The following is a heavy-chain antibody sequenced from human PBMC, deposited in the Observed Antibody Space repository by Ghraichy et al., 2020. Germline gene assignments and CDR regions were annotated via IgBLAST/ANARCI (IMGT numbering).Heavy chain of an antibody. CDR1: GDSISTYY. CDR2: IYYTGST. V-gene: IGHV4-59*08. CDR3: ARLYSRSFLYWYFDL. D-gene: IGHD6-13*01. Sequence: SEALSLTCTVSGDSISTYYWSWIRQPPGKGLEWIGYIYYTGSTDYNPSLKSRLTISVDTSKNQFSLNLSSVTAADTAVYYCARLYSRSFLYWYFDLWGRDTLVTVSS. J-gene: IGHJ2*01.